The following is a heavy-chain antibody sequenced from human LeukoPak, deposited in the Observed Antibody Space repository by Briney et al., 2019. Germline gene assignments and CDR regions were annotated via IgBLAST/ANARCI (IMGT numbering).Heavy chain of an antibody. CDR3: ARGVPDSSGWYGLIDY. J-gene: IGHJ4*02. D-gene: IGHD6-19*01. CDR2: SNAGNGNT. Sequence: GASVKVSCKASGYTFTSYAMHWVRQAPGQRLAWMGWSNAGNGNTKYSQEFQGRVTITRDTSASTAYMELSSLRSEDMAVYYCARGVPDSSGWYGLIDYWGQGTLVTVSS. V-gene: IGHV1-3*02. CDR1: GYTFTSYA.